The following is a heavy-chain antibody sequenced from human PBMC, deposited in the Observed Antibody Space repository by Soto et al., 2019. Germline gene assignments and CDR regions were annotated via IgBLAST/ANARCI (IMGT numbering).Heavy chain of an antibody. V-gene: IGHV3-20*04. D-gene: IGHD6-19*01. CDR3: ARLYSSGWYGPGRY. CDR1: GFTFDDYG. CDR2: INWNGGST. Sequence: EVQLVESGGGVVRPGGSLRLSCAASGFTFDDYGMSWVRQAPGKGLEWVSGINWNGGSTGYADSVKGRFTISRDNAKNSLYLQLNSLIAEDTALYYCARLYSSGWYGPGRYWGQGTLVTVSS. J-gene: IGHJ4*02.